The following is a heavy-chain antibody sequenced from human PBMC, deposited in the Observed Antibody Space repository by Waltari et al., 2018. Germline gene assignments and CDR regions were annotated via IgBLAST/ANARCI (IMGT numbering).Heavy chain of an antibody. Sequence: QVQLQESGPGLVKPSETLSLTCTVSGGSISSYYWSWIRQPAGKGLERSGRIYTSGSTTYNPSLESGVTMSVDTSKKQFCLKLSSVTAADTAVYYCARVKDLGICDYWGQGTLVTVSS. V-gene: IGHV4-4*07. CDR1: GGSISSYY. D-gene: IGHD7-27*01. J-gene: IGHJ4*02. CDR2: IYTSGST. CDR3: ARVKDLGICDY.